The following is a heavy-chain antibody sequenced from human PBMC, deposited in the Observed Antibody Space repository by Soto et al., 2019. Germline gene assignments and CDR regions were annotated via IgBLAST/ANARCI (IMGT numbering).Heavy chain of an antibody. CDR1: GFTFSSYS. CDR2: INSDSKYI. J-gene: IGHJ4*02. CDR3: VRSGSYPIYKNFDY. Sequence: LRLSCAASGFTFSSYSMNWVRQAPGKGLEWVSSINSDSKYIYYTDSVKGRFTISRDNAKNSLSLQMNSLRTEDTAVYYCVRSGSYPIYKNFDYWGQGTLVTVSS. V-gene: IGHV3-21*01. D-gene: IGHD1-26*01.